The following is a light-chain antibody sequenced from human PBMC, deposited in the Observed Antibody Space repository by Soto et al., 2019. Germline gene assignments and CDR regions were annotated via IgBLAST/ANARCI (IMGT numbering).Light chain of an antibody. J-gene: IGKJ1*01. V-gene: IGKV3-15*01. CDR2: SAS. CDR1: QNVSSN. CDR3: QQYDDWPTT. Sequence: TVLTQSPGTLSLSPGERATLSFRASQNVSSNLLVWYQQHPGQAPRLLIHSASTRATGIPARFSGAGSGTEFTLAIGSLQSEDVAVYYCQQYDDWPTTFGQGTKVDIK.